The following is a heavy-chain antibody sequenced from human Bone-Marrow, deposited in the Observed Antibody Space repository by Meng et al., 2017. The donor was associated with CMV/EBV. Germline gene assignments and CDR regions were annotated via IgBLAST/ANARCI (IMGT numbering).Heavy chain of an antibody. CDR2: INSDGSST. V-gene: IGHV3-74*01. J-gene: IGHJ4*01. D-gene: IGHD6-6*01. Sequence: GESLKISCAASGFTFSSYWMHWVRQAPGKGLVWVSRINSDGSSTSYADSVKGRFTISRDNAKNTLYLQMNSLRAEDTAVYYCARGGQLAHYWGHGTLVTVSS. CDR3: ARGGQLAHY. CDR1: GFTFSSYW.